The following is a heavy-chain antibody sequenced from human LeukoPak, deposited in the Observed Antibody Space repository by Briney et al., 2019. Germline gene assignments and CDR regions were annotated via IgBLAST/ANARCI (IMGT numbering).Heavy chain of an antibody. J-gene: IGHJ5*02. Sequence: GGSLXLSCAASGFTFSSYTMNWVRQAPGKGLEWVSSITSGSSYMYYADSLKGRFTISRDNANNSLCLQMNSLRAEDSAVYYCARGSTIFGVVGGWFDPWGQGTLVTVSS. CDR3: ARGSTIFGVVGGWFDP. CDR1: GFTFSSYT. V-gene: IGHV3-21*01. CDR2: ITSGSSYM. D-gene: IGHD3-3*01.